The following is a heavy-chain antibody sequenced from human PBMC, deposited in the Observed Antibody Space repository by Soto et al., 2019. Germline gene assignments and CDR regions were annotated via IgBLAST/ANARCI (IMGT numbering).Heavy chain of an antibody. Sequence: SVKVSCKASGGTFSIYAISCVLQSPLRGLDWMGGIIPIFGTANYAQKFQGRVTITADESTSTAYMELSSLRSEDTAVYYCARDRMGKGYYDSSGYYRRDAFDIWGQGTMVTVSS. CDR1: GGTFSIYA. CDR3: ARDRMGKGYYDSSGYYRRDAFDI. CDR2: IIPIFGTA. J-gene: IGHJ3*02. V-gene: IGHV1-69*13. D-gene: IGHD3-22*01.